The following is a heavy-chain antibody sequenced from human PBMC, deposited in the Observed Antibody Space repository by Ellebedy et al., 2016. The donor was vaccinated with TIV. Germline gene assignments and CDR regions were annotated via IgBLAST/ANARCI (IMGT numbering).Heavy chain of an antibody. Sequence: PGGSLRLSCKASGYSFTKYWIGWVRQMPGKVLELMGIIYPGDSDTRYSPSFQGQFTIAAARSITTAYLQWRSLKASDTAIYYCARPLDSETAMAPFDYWGQGTRITVSS. J-gene: IGHJ4*02. CDR1: GYSFTKYW. CDR2: IYPGDSDT. CDR3: ARPLDSETAMAPFDY. D-gene: IGHD5-18*01. V-gene: IGHV5-51*01.